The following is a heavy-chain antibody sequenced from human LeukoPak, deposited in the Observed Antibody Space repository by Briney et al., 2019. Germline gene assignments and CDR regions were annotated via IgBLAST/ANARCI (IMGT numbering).Heavy chain of an antibody. D-gene: IGHD1-1*01. J-gene: IGHJ4*02. CDR2: VSRNGGV. V-gene: IGHV4-4*07. CDR3: ARGNVWNLHDY. CDR1: DDSVTTSY. Sequence: SETLSLTCTISDDSVTTSYWSWIRQSAGKGLEWIGRVSRNGGVLYNPFFRSRFTLSVDTSNNQFSLAVSGVTAADTAVYYCARGNVWNLHDYWGQGIQVTVSS.